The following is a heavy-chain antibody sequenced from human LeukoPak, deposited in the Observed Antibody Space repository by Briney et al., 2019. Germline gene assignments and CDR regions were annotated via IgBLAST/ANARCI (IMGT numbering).Heavy chain of an antibody. V-gene: IGHV3-21*01. CDR3: ARGHDSSGYSH. D-gene: IGHD3-22*01. Sequence: PGGSLRLSCAASGFTFSSYSMNWVRQAPGKGLEWVSSISSSSYIYYADSVKGRFTISRDNAKNSLYLQMNSLRAEDTAVSYCARGHDSSGYSHWGQGTLVTVSS. J-gene: IGHJ4*02. CDR2: ISSSSYI. CDR1: GFTFSSYS.